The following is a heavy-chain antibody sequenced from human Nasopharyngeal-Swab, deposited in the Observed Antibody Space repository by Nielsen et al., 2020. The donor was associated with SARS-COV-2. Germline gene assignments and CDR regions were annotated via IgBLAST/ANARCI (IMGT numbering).Heavy chain of an antibody. CDR3: AKGGGSGSYYRGNWFDP. J-gene: IGHJ5*02. CDR1: GFTFDDYA. D-gene: IGHD3-10*01. Sequence: GGSLRLSCAASGFTFDDYAMHWVRQAPGKGLEWVSGISWNSGSIGYADSVKGRFTISRDNAKNSLYLQMNSLRAEDTALYYCAKGGGSGSYYRGNWFDPWGQGTLVTVSS. CDR2: ISWNSGSI. V-gene: IGHV3-9*01.